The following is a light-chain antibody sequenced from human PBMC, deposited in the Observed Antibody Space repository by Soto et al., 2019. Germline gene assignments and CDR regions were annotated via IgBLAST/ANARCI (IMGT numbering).Light chain of an antibody. CDR3: SSYTTSGTRV. V-gene: IGLV2-14*01. J-gene: IGLJ3*02. Sequence: QSALTQPASVSGSPGQSITISCTGTSGDVGGYNYVSWYQQSPGKAPKLIIYAVTNRPSGVSNRFSGSKSGNTASLTISRLQAEDEADYYCSSYTTSGTRVFGGGTKLTVL. CDR2: AVT. CDR1: SGDVGGYNY.